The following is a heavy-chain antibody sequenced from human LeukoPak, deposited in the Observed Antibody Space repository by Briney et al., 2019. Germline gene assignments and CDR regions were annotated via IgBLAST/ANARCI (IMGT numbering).Heavy chain of an antibody. CDR2: IKEVGDDT. CDR3: SKCGRDTVWHYFDH. CDR1: RYTHSNYA. V-gene: IGHV3-23*01. Sequence: GGSLRLSCALSRYTHSNYAMCWVRHTPEGGLGWVCSIKEVGDDTKYIDSVRGRHTLSRDTSQNTLYLHLKTVRCEDTALYYCSKCGRDTVWHYFDHWGPGTLVTVS. D-gene: IGHD2-21*02. J-gene: IGHJ4*02.